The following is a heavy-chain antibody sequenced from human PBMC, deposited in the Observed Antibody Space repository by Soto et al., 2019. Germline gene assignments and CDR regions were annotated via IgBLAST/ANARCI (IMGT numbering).Heavy chain of an antibody. J-gene: IGHJ5*02. D-gene: IGHD3-16*02. V-gene: IGHV4-30-4*01. CDR1: AGSISRGDYY. CDR3: ARDRGGYRDTGALDP. CDR2: IYYSGST. Sequence: PSETLSLTCTVAAGSISRGDYYWCWVRQPPGKGLEWIGYIYYSGSTYYNPSLKSRVTMSVDTSKNQFSLQLSSVTAADTAVYYCARDRGGYRDTGALDPWGQGTLVTVSS.